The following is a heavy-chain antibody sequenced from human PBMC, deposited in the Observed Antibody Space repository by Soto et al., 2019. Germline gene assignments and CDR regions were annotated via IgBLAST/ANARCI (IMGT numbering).Heavy chain of an antibody. Sequence: QVQLVQSGAEVKKPGASVKVSCKASGYTFTSYAMHWVRQAPGQRLEWMGWINADNGNTKYSQKFQGRVTITRDTASREVYMERSSERSEYTAVYDFARGRGGFDFWGQGTLVTVSS. CDR2: INADNGNT. CDR1: GYTFTSYA. CDR3: ARGRGGFDF. V-gene: IGHV1-3*01. J-gene: IGHJ4*02. D-gene: IGHD3-16*01.